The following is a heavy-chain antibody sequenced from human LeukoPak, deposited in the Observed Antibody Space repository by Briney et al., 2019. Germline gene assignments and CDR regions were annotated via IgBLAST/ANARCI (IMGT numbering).Heavy chain of an antibody. CDR1: GFTFDDYA. Sequence: GGSLRLSCAASGFTFDDYAMHWVRQAPGKGLEWVSGISWNSGSIGYADSVKGRFTISRDNAKNSLYLQMNSQRAEDTALYYCAKAGGAAAGGFDYWGQGTLVTVSS. CDR2: ISWNSGSI. CDR3: AKAGGAAAGGFDY. J-gene: IGHJ4*02. D-gene: IGHD6-13*01. V-gene: IGHV3-9*01.